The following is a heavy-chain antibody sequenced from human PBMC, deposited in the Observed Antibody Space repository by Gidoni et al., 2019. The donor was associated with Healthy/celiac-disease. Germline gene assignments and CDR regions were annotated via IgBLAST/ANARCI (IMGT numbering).Heavy chain of an antibody. CDR2: IYYSGST. J-gene: IGHJ4*02. D-gene: IGHD2-21*01. Sequence: SISSGGYYWSWIRQHPGKGLEWIGYIYYSGSTYYNPSLKSRVTISVDTSKNQFSLKLSSVTAADTAVYYCARTSYCGGDCYSGSESRSFDYWGQGTLVTVSS. CDR3: ARTSYCGGDCYSGSESRSFDY. CDR1: SISSGGYY. V-gene: IGHV4-31*02.